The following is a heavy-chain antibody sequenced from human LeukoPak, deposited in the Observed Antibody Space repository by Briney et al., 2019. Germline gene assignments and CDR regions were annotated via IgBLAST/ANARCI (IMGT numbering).Heavy chain of an antibody. CDR1: GFTFSSYS. V-gene: IGHV3-21*01. CDR2: ISSSSSYI. D-gene: IGHD5-12*01. J-gene: IGHJ4*02. CDR3: ATSYDYKVAPFDL. Sequence: GGSLRLSCAASGFTFSSYSMNWVRQAPGKGLEWVSSISSSSSYIYYADSVKGRFTISRDNAKNSLYLQMNSLRAEDTAVYYCATSYDYKVAPFDLWGQGTLVTVSS.